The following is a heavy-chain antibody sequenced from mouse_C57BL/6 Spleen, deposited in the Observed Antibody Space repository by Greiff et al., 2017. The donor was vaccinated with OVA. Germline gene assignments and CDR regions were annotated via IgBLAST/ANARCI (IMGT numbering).Heavy chain of an antibody. CDR2: IYPGNSDT. CDR3: TRSQYYGSSYDWYFDV. J-gene: IGHJ1*03. CDR1: GYTFTSYW. Sequence: VQLQQSGTVLARPGASVKMSCKTSGYTFTSYWMHWVKQRPGQGLEWIGAIYPGNSDTSYNQKFKGKAKLTAVTSASTAYMELSSLTNEDSAVYYCTRSQYYGSSYDWYFDVWGTGTTVTVSS. V-gene: IGHV1-5*01. D-gene: IGHD1-1*01.